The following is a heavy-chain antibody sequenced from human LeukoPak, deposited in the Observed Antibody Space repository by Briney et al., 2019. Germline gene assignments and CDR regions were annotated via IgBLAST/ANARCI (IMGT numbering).Heavy chain of an antibody. CDR3: ARDPTGDEYFDY. CDR1: GDSVSSNSAA. CDR2: TYYRSKWYS. J-gene: IGHJ4*02. V-gene: IGHV6-1*01. D-gene: IGHD7-27*01. Sequence: SQTLSVTCAISGDSVSSNSAAWNWIRQSPSRGLEWLGRTYYRSKWYSNYAVSVKSRITINPDTSKNLFSLQLNSVTPEDTAVYYCARDPTGDEYFDYWGQGILVTVSS.